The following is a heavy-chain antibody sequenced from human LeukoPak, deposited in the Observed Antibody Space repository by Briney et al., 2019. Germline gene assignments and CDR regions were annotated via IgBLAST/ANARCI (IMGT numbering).Heavy chain of an antibody. CDR2: IKSKTDGGTA. Sequence: GTLSLTCAVSGGSISSSNWWSWVRQPPGKGLEWLGRIKSKTDGGTADYPAPVKGRFTISRDDSKNTLYLQMSSLTTEDTAVYYCTTQADYWGQGTLVTVSS. CDR3: TTQADY. CDR1: GGSISSSNW. J-gene: IGHJ4*02. V-gene: IGHV3-15*01.